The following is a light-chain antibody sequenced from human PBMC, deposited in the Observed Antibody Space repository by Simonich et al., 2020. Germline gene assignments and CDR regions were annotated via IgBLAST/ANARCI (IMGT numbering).Light chain of an antibody. Sequence: SYELPQPPSVSVSPGQTARITCSGDALPKQYAYWYQRKPGQAPVLVIYKDSERPSGIPERFSGSSSGTTVTLTISGVQAEDEADDYCQSADSSGTYVVFGGGTKLTVL. CDR1: ALPKQY. CDR2: KDS. J-gene: IGLJ2*01. CDR3: QSADSSGTYVV. V-gene: IGLV3-25*03.